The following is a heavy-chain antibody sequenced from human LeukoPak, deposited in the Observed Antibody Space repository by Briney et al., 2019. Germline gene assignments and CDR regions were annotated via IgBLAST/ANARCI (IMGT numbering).Heavy chain of an antibody. CDR1: GFTFSGSA. Sequence: GGSLKLSCVASGFTFSGSAMHWVRQASGKGLEWVGRIRSKANSYATAYAASVKGRFTISRDDSKNTAYLQMNSLRAEDTALYYCAKDIFKAGMFGSGYYGMDVWGQGTTVTVSS. V-gene: IGHV3-73*01. D-gene: IGHD3-10*02. CDR2: IRSKANSYAT. CDR3: AKDIFKAGMFGSGYYGMDV. J-gene: IGHJ6*02.